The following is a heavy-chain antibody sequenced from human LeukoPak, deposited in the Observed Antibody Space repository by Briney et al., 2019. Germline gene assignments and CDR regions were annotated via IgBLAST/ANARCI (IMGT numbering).Heavy chain of an antibody. J-gene: IGHJ4*02. Sequence: GGSLRLSCTASGFTFGDYALSWVRQAPGKGLEGVGFIRSKPYGGTTEYAASVKGRFTISRDDSKSIAYLQMNSLKTEDTAVYYCTRERVAVAAYYFDYWGQGTLVTVSS. CDR1: GFTFGDYA. CDR3: TRERVAVAAYYFDY. V-gene: IGHV3-49*04. CDR2: IRSKPYGGTT. D-gene: IGHD6-19*01.